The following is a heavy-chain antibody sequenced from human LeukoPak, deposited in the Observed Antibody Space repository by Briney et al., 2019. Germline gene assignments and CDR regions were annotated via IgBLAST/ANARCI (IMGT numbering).Heavy chain of an antibody. D-gene: IGHD2-8*01. CDR2: IYSDGST. CDR1: GFIVSGDF. Sequence: GGSLRLSCAASGFIVSGDFMSWVRQALGKGLEWVSVIYSDGSTYYADSVKGRFTISRDNSKNTLDLQMTGLRAEDTAVYYCARDLGYCTNGVCHTRFDYWGQGTLVAVSS. V-gene: IGHV3-53*01. CDR3: ARDLGYCTNGVCHTRFDY. J-gene: IGHJ4*02.